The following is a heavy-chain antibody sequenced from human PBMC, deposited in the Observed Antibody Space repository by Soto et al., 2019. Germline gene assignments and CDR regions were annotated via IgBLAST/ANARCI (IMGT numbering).Heavy chain of an antibody. J-gene: IGHJ4*02. CDR3: ARVGSSGWSPDY. V-gene: IGHV4-59*11. Sequence: SERLSLTWSVSGGSISDHYWTWIRQSPGQGLEWIGYIFYSGSTNYNPSLKSRVTISVDTSKNQFSLRMSSVTAADTAVYYCARVGSSGWSPDYWGRGTLVTVSS. CDR1: GGSISDHY. CDR2: IFYSGST. D-gene: IGHD6-19*01.